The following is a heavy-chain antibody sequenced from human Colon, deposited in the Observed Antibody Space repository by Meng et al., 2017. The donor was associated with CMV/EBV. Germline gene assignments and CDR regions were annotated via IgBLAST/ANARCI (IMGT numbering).Heavy chain of an antibody. CDR1: GITFTSFA. J-gene: IGHJ6*02. V-gene: IGHV3-23*01. D-gene: IGHD3-10*01. Sequence: GESLKISCAASGITFTSFAMSWVRQAPGKGLEWVSSISGSGETTKYADSVKGRFTISRDNPNKTLYLQMSSLGVEDTAIYFCAKVRGPSVYYAMDVWGQGTAVTVSS. CDR2: ISGSGETT. CDR3: AKVRGPSVYYAMDV.